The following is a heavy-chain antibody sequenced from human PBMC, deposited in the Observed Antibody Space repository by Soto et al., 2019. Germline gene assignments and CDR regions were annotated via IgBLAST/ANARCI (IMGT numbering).Heavy chain of an antibody. Sequence: LSLTCAVYGGSFSGYYWSWIRQPPGKGLEWIGEINHSGSTNYNPSLKSRVTISVDTSKNQFSLKLSSVTAADTAVYYCAREVAGYDYWGQGTLVTV. CDR2: INHSGST. CDR3: AREVAGYDY. CDR1: GGSFSGYY. J-gene: IGHJ4*02. V-gene: IGHV4-34*01. D-gene: IGHD6-19*01.